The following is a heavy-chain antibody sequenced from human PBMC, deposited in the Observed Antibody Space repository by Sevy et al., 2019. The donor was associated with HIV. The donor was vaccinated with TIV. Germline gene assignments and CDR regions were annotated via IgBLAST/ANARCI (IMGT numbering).Heavy chain of an antibody. V-gene: IGHV3-7*01. CDR2: IKQDKSET. CDR3: AREVGGFNWRTYYLDS. CDR1: GFTFNKYW. J-gene: IGHJ4*02. D-gene: IGHD3-3*01. Sequence: GGSLRHSCAASGFTFNKYWVSWVRQTPEKGLECVATIKQDKSETYYVDSVKGRFVISRDNGKNSVSLQMNGMRVEDTALSYCAREVGGFNWRTYYLDSRGQGTLVTVSS.